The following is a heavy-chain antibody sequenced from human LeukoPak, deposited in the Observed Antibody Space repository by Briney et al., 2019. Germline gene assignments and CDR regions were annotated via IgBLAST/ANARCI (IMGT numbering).Heavy chain of an antibody. J-gene: IGHJ4*02. CDR2: IYYSGST. CDR1: GGPISSYY. CDR3: ARSRYSSSWYSVDY. D-gene: IGHD6-13*01. V-gene: IGHV4-59*08. Sequence: SETLSLTCTVSGGPISSYYWSWIRQPPGKGLEWIGYIYYSGSTNYNPSLKSRVTISVDTSKNQFSLKLSSVTAADTAVYYCARSRYSSSWYSVDYWGQGTLVTVSS.